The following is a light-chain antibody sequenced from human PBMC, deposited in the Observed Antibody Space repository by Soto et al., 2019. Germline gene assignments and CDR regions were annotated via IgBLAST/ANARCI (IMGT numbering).Light chain of an antibody. CDR2: DAS. CDR1: QTVRNNY. Sequence: FVLTQSPGTLSLSPGERATLSCRASQTVRNNYLAWYQQKPGQAPRLLIYDASSRATGIPDRFSGGGSGTDFTLTISRLEPEDFAVYYCQQYNNWPPLTFGGGTKVDIK. CDR3: QQYNNWPPLT. J-gene: IGKJ4*01. V-gene: IGKV3-20*01.